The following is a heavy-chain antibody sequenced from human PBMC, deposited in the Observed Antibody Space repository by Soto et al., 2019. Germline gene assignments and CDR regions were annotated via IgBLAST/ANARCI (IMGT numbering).Heavy chain of an antibody. CDR2: IWYDGSNK. Sequence: QVQLVESGGGVVQPGRSLRLSCAASGFTFSSYGMHWLRQAPGKGLEWVAVIWYDGSNKYYADSVKGRFTISRDNSKNTLYLQMNSLRAEDTAVYYCVRGSVHFDYWGQGTLVTVSS. CDR1: GFTFSSYG. V-gene: IGHV3-33*01. D-gene: IGHD3-10*01. J-gene: IGHJ4*02. CDR3: VRGSVHFDY.